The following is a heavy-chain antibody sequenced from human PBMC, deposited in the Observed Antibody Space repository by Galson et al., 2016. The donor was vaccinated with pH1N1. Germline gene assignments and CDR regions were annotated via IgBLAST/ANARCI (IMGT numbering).Heavy chain of an antibody. J-gene: IGHJ3*02. D-gene: IGHD5-24*01. CDR2: TYYSGTT. V-gene: IGHV4-30-4*08. CDR1: GGSISNDYYY. Sequence: LSLTCTVSGGSISNDYYYWSWIRQPPGKGVEWIGYTYYSGTTYYNPSLKSRVTISIDTSKNQFSLKVTSVTAADTAVYYCARVGATMTATGAFDMWGQGTIVTVYS. CDR3: ARVGATMTATGAFDM.